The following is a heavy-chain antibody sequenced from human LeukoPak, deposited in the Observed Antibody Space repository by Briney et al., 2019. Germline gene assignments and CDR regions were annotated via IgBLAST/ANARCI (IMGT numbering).Heavy chain of an antibody. CDR2: IHKSGSP. D-gene: IGHD1-14*01. CDR1: LDSTTSNF. V-gene: IGHV4-4*02. Sequence: SETLSLTCTVSLDSTTSNFWSWVRQPPGKGLEWIGEIHKSGSPNYNPSLQSRVTISIDRSRNQIALELSSVTAADTAVYYCAREILGGFNPGAYWGQGTLVTVSS. CDR3: AREILGGFNPGAY. J-gene: IGHJ4*02.